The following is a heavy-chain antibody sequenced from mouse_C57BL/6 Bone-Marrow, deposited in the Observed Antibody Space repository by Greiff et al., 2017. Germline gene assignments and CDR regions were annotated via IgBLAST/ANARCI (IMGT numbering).Heavy chain of an antibody. V-gene: IGHV8-8*01. Sequence: QVTLKESGPGILQPSQTLSLTCSFSGFSLSTFGMGVGWIRQPSGKGLEWLAHIWWDDDKYYKPALKSWLTISKDTSKNQVFLKIANVDTADTATYYCARGTYYYDSSRFDYWGQGTTLTVSS. CDR1: GFSLSTFGMG. J-gene: IGHJ2*01. CDR2: IWWDDDK. D-gene: IGHD1-1*01. CDR3: ARGTYYYDSSRFDY.